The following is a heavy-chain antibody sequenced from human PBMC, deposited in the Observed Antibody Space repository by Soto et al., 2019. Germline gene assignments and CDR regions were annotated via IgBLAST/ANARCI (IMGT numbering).Heavy chain of an antibody. Sequence: GGSVRLSCAASGFTFSSYGMHWVRQAPGKGLEWVAVISYDGSNKYYADSVKGRFTISRDNSKNTLYLQMNSLRAEDTAVYYCAKISTGYSSGWYGFFDYWGQGTLVTVSS. CDR3: AKISTGYSSGWYGFFDY. CDR1: GFTFSSYG. CDR2: ISYDGSNK. V-gene: IGHV3-30*18. J-gene: IGHJ4*02. D-gene: IGHD6-19*01.